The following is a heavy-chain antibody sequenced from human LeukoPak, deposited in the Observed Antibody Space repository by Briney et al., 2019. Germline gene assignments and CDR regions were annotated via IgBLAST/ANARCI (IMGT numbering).Heavy chain of an antibody. CDR3: ARQGPQLPDY. J-gene: IGHJ4*02. D-gene: IGHD1-7*01. CDR1: GGSISSSSYY. V-gene: IGHV4-39*01. Sequence: SETLSLTCTVSGGSISSSSYYWGWIRQPPGKGLEWIGSIYYSGSTYYNPSLKSRVTISEDTSKNQFSLKLSSVTAADTAVYYCARQGPQLPDYWGQGTLVTVSS. CDR2: IYYSGST.